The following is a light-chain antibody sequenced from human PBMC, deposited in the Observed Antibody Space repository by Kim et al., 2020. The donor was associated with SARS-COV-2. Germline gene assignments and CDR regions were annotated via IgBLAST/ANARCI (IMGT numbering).Light chain of an antibody. CDR2: WAS. CDR3: QQYYSTPLT. Sequence: DIVMTQSPDSLVVSLGERATINCKSSQSVLYSSNNKDYLAWYQQKPGQPPKLLITWASTRESGVPDRFSGSGSGTDFTLTISSLQSEDVAIYYCQQYYSTPLTFGGGTKMEIK. CDR1: QSVLYSSNNKDY. V-gene: IGKV4-1*01. J-gene: IGKJ4*01.